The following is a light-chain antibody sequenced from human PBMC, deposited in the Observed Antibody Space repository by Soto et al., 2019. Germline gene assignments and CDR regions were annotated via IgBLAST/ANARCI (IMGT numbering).Light chain of an antibody. CDR3: QQSYSTPGT. CDR2: AAS. Sequence: DIHMTQSPSSRSASVVDIVTISCLASQSISSYLNWYQQKPGKAPKLLIYAASSLQSGVPSRFSGSGSGTDFTLTISSLQPEDFATYYCQQSYSTPGTFGGGTKVDIK. J-gene: IGKJ4*01. CDR1: QSISSY. V-gene: IGKV1-39*01.